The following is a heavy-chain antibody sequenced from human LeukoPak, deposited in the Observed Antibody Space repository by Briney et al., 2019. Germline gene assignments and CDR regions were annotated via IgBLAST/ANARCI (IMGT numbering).Heavy chain of an antibody. CDR3: AKGGKARTPRYFDY. J-gene: IGHJ4*02. CDR2: ISSSGLTT. CDR1: GFTLSSYS. Sequence: GGSLRLSCAASGFTLSSYSMNWVRQVPGNGLEWVSYISSSGLTTNYADSVKGRFTISRDNSKNTLYLQMTSLRAEDTAVYYCAKGGKARTPRYFDYWGQGTLVTVSS. V-gene: IGHV3-48*01. D-gene: IGHD1-14*01.